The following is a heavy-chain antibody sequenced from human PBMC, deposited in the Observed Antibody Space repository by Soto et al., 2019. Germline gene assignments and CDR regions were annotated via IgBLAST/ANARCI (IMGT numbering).Heavy chain of an antibody. CDR1: GGSFSGYY. D-gene: IGHD2-15*01. CDR3: ARGDESTLGYCSGGSCYPVSNFDY. CDR2: INHSGST. V-gene: IGHV4-34*01. J-gene: IGHJ4*02. Sequence: SETLSLTCAVYGGSFSGYYWSWIRQPPGKGLEWIGEINHSGSTNYNPSLKSRVTISVDTSKNQFSLKLGPVTATDTAVYYCARGDESTLGYCSGGSCYPVSNFDYWGQGTLVTVSS.